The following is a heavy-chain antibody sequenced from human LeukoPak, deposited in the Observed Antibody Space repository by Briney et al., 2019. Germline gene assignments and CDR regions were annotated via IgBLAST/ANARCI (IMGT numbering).Heavy chain of an antibody. CDR2: IIPIFGTA. CDR3: ARHLTVTTFFDY. Sequence: SVKVSCKASGGTFSSYAISWVRQAPGQGLEWMGGIIPIFGTANYAQKFQGRVTITADESTSTAYMELSSLRSEDTAVYYCARHLTVTTFFDYWGQGTLVTVSS. J-gene: IGHJ4*02. CDR1: GGTFSSYA. D-gene: IGHD4-17*01. V-gene: IGHV1-69*01.